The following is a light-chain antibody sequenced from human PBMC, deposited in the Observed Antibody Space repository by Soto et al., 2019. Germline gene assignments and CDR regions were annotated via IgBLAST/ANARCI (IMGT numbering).Light chain of an antibody. CDR1: SSDVGGYDY. CDR3: SSYSISTAYL. J-gene: IGLJ1*01. CDR2: EVN. V-gene: IGLV2-14*01. Sequence: QSVLTQPASVSGSPGQSITISCTGTSSDVGGYDYVSWYQLHPGKAPKLMVFEVNNRPSGVSYRFSGSKSGNTASLTISGLQAEDEADYFCSSYSISTAYLFGIGTKVAVL.